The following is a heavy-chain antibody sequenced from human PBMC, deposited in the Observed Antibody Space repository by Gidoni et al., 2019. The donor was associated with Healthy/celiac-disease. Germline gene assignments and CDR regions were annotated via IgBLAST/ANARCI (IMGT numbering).Heavy chain of an antibody. CDR1: GFTFSSYS. V-gene: IGHV3-21*01. Sequence: EVQLVESGGGLVKPGGSLRLSCAASGFTFSSYSMNWVRQAPGKGLEWVSFISSSSSYRYYAESVKGRFTISRENAKNALYLQMNSLRAEDTAVYYCARDTSSYSEAFDIWGQGTMVTVSS. CDR2: ISSSSSYR. D-gene: IGHD1-26*01. J-gene: IGHJ3*02. CDR3: ARDTSSYSEAFDI.